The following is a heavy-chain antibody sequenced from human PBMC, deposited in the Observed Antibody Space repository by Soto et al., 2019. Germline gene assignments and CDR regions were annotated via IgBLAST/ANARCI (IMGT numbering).Heavy chain of an antibody. J-gene: IGHJ1*01. CDR3: ARVADYYDSSGYYPLEYFQH. Sequence: QVQLVQSGAEVKKPGASVKVSCKASGYTFTSYGISWVRQAPGQGLEWMGWISAYNGNTNYAQKLQGRVTMTTDTSTSTAYMELRSLRSDATAVYYCARVADYYDSSGYYPLEYFQHWGQGTLVTVSS. CDR1: GYTFTSYG. V-gene: IGHV1-18*01. CDR2: ISAYNGNT. D-gene: IGHD3-22*01.